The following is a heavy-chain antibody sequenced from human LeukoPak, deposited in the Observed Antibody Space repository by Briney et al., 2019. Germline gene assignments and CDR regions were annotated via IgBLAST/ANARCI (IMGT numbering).Heavy chain of an antibody. J-gene: IGHJ4*02. D-gene: IGHD1-26*01. Sequence: GESLKISCKGSGYSFTSYWIGWVRQMPGKGLEWMGIIYPGDSDTRYSPSFQGQVTISADKSISTAYLQWSSLKASDTAVYYCARHPPLGWDQTGLDYWGQGTLVTVSS. CDR3: ARHPPLGWDQTGLDY. CDR1: GYSFTSYW. V-gene: IGHV5-51*01. CDR2: IYPGDSDT.